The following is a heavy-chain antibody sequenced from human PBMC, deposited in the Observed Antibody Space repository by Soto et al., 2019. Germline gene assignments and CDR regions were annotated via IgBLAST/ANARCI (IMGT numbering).Heavy chain of an antibody. V-gene: IGHV4-4*02. CDR1: GGSISSSNW. Sequence: SETLSLTCAVSGGSISSSNWWGWVRQPPGKGLEWIGEIYHSGSTNYNPSLKSRVTISVDKSKNQFSLKLSSVTAADTAVYYCASGTPFSVTNFDYWGQGTLVTVSS. J-gene: IGHJ4*02. CDR2: IYHSGST. D-gene: IGHD4-17*01. CDR3: ASGTPFSVTNFDY.